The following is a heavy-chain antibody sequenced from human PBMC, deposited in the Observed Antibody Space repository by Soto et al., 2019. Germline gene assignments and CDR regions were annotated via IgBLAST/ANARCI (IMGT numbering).Heavy chain of an antibody. CDR2: MNPNSGNT. J-gene: IGHJ6*02. V-gene: IGHV1-8*01. D-gene: IGHD3-3*01. Sequence: ASVKVSCKASGYTFTSYDINWVRQATGQGLEWMGWMNPNSGNTGYAQKFQGRVTMTRNTSISTAYMELSSLRSEDTAVYYCARERGGYDFLSGSIPPYYYGMDVWGQGTTVTVSS. CDR3: ARERGGYDFLSGSIPPYYYGMDV. CDR1: GYTFTSYD.